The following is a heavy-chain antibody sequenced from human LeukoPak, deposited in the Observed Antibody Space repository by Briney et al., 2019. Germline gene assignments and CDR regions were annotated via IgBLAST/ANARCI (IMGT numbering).Heavy chain of an antibody. CDR2: IYYSGST. CDR1: GGSISSGDYY. CDR3: AVLRGYYPTNWFDP. V-gene: IGHV4-30-4*01. D-gene: IGHD3-22*01. J-gene: IGHJ5*02. Sequence: SETLSLTCTVSGGSISSGDYYWSWIRQPPGKGLEWIGYIYYSGSTSYNPSLKSRVTISVDTSKNQLSLKLSSVTAADTAVYYCAVLRGYYPTNWFDPWGQGTLVTVSS.